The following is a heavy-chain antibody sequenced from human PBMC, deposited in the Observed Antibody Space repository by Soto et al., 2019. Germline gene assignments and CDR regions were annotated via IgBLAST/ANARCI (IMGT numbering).Heavy chain of an antibody. CDR2: IYYSGST. D-gene: IGHD6-13*01. V-gene: IGHV4-39*01. Sequence: QLQLQESGPGLVKPSETLSLTCTVSGGSISSSSYYWGWIRQPPGKGLEWIGSIYYSGSTYYNPSLKIRVTISVDTSKNEFSLKLSSVTAADTAVYYCATLTGAGIAAAGSFDYWGQGTLVTVSS. J-gene: IGHJ4*02. CDR3: ATLTGAGIAAAGSFDY. CDR1: GGSISSSSYY.